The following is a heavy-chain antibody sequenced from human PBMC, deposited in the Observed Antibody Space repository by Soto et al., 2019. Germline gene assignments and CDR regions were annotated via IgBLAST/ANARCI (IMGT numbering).Heavy chain of an antibody. Sequence: SETLSLTCTVSGGSISSGGYYWSWIRQHPGKGLEWIGYIYYSGSTYYNPSLKSRVTISVDTSRNQFSLKLSSVTAADTAVYYCARTIRRTTVSTVLVGEFDYWGQGTLVTVSS. CDR2: IYYSGST. D-gene: IGHD4-17*01. J-gene: IGHJ4*02. CDR1: GGSISSGGYY. V-gene: IGHV4-31*03. CDR3: ARTIRRTTVSTVLVGEFDY.